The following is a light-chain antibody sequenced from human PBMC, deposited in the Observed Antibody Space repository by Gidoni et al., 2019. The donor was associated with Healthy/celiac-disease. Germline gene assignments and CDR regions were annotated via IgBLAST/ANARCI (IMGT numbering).Light chain of an antibody. J-gene: IGLJ2*01. V-gene: IGLV2-14*01. Sequence: QSALPQPASVSGSPGQSITISCTGTSSAVGGYNYVSWYQQHPGKAPKLMIYEVSNRPSGVSNRFSGSKSGNTASLTISGLQAEDEADYYCSSYTSSSTVFGGGTKLPVL. CDR1: SSAVGGYNY. CDR3: SSYTSSSTV. CDR2: EVS.